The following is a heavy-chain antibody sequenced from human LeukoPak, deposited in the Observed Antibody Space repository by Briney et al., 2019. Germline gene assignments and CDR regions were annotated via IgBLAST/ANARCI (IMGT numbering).Heavy chain of an antibody. Sequence: GGSLRLSCAASGFTFSSYSMNWVRQAPGKGLEWVPSISSSSSYIYYADSVKGRFTISRDNAKNSLYLQMNSLRAEDTAVYYCARPYYDFWRGPNRGSFDYWGQGTLVTVSS. J-gene: IGHJ4*02. V-gene: IGHV3-21*01. D-gene: IGHD3-3*01. CDR2: ISSSSSYI. CDR3: ARPYYDFWRGPNRGSFDY. CDR1: GFTFSSYS.